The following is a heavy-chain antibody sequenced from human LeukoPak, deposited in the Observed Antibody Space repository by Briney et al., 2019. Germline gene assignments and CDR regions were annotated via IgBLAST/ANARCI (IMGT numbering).Heavy chain of an antibody. J-gene: IGHJ5*02. Sequence: SETLSLTCAVYGGSFSGYYWSWIRQPPGKGLEWIGEINHSGSTNYNPSLKSRVTISVDTSKNQFSLKLSSVTAADTAVYYCARGGRTRPTHGIAAAGVAGSWFDPWGQGTPVTVSS. V-gene: IGHV4-34*01. CDR1: GGSFSGYY. CDR3: ARGGRTRPTHGIAAAGVAGSWFDP. D-gene: IGHD6-13*01. CDR2: INHSGST.